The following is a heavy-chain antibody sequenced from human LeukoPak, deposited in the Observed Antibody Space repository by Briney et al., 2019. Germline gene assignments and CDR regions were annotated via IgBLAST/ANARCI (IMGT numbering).Heavy chain of an antibody. D-gene: IGHD3-10*01. J-gene: IGHJ6*02. CDR3: ARDLHYGSGSWGYGMDV. V-gene: IGHV3-30-3*01. Sequence: GRSLRLSCAASGFTFSSYAMHWVRQAPGKGLEWVAVISYDGSNKYYADSVKGRFTISRDNSKNTLYLQMNSLRAEDTGVYYCARDLHYGSGSWGYGMDVWGQGTTVTVSS. CDR2: ISYDGSNK. CDR1: GFTFSSYA.